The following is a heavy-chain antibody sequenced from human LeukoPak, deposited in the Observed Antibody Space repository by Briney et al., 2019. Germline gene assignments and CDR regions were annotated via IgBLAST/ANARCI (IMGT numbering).Heavy chain of an antibody. CDR3: ASKSTDHGELRFDY. CDR1: GDSTNTYF. Sequence: PSETLSLTCTISGDSTNTYFWSWIRQPPGKGLEWIGYIYYTGTTNYNPSLKSRVTISVDTSKDQFSLKVSSVTAADTGVYYCASKSTDHGELRFDYWGQGTLVTVSS. CDR2: IYYTGTT. D-gene: IGHD4-17*01. V-gene: IGHV4-59*01. J-gene: IGHJ4*02.